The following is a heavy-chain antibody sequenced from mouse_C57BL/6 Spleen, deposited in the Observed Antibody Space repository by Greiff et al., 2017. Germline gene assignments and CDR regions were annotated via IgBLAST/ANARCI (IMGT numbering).Heavy chain of an antibody. CDR3: ARREAPPRGWFAD. CDR1: GYTFTSYW. D-gene: IGHD2-10*02. CDR2: IYPSDSET. J-gene: IGHJ3*01. V-gene: IGHV1-61*01. Sequence: QVQLQQPGAELVRPGSSVKLSCKASGYTFTSYWMDWVKQRPGQGLEWIGNIYPSDSETHYNQKFKDKATLTVDKSSRTSYMQLSSLTSEDSAVYYCARREAPPRGWFADWGQGTLVTVSA.